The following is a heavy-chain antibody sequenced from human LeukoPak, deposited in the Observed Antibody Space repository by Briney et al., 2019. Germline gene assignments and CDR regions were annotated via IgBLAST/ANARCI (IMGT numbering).Heavy chain of an antibody. V-gene: IGHV1-2*02. CDR2: INPNSGGT. Sequence: ASVKVSCKASGYTFTGYYMHWVRQAPGQGLEWMGWINPNSGGTNYAQKFQGRVTMTRDTSISTAYMELSRLRSDDTAVYYCAREDYYGGNSGLSDYWGQGTLVTVSS. J-gene: IGHJ4*02. D-gene: IGHD4-23*01. CDR3: AREDYYGGNSGLSDY. CDR1: GYTFTGYY.